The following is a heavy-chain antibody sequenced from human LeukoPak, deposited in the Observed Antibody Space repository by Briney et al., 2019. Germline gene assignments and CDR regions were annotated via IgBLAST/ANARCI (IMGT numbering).Heavy chain of an antibody. CDR1: GFTFSSYG. J-gene: IGHJ4*02. CDR2: IWYDGSNK. CDR3: ARGGSQIFYYDFCDY. V-gene: IGHV3-33*01. D-gene: IGHD3-3*01. Sequence: GGSLRLSCAASGFTFSSYGMHWVRQAPGKGLEWVAVIWYDGSNKYYADSVKGRFTISRDDAKNTLYLQMNSLRAEDTAVYYCARGGSQIFYYDFCDYWGQGTLVTVSS.